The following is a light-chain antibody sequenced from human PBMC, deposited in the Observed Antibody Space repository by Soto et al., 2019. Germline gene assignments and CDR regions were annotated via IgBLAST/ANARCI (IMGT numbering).Light chain of an antibody. V-gene: IGLV2-14*01. CDR1: SSDVGRYTY. CDR3: TSYTSTSTPYV. Sequence: QSVLTXPASVSGSPGQSITISCAGTSSDVGRYTYVSWYQQHPGKAPKLIIYDVYNRPSGVSTRFSGSKSGNTASLTISGLQAEDEADYYCTSYTSTSTPYVFGGGTKVTVL. CDR2: DVY. J-gene: IGLJ1*01.